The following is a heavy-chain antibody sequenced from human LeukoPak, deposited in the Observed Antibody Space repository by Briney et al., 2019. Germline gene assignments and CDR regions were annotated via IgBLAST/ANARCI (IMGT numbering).Heavy chain of an antibody. CDR2: ITSDSRYI. J-gene: IGHJ6*04. CDR1: GFTFSSYS. V-gene: IGHV3-21*01. Sequence: GGSLRLSCAASGFTFSSYSMNWVRQAPGKGLEWVSSITSDSRYIFYADSVKGRFTISRDNAKNSLYLQMNSLRAEDTAVYYCAELGITMIGGVWGKGTTVTISS. CDR3: AELGITMIGGV. D-gene: IGHD3-10*02.